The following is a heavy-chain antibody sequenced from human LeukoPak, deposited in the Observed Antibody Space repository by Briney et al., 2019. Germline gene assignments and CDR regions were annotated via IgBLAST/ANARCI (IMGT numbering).Heavy chain of an antibody. CDR1: GFTFSGSA. J-gene: IGHJ4*02. V-gene: IGHV3-73*01. Sequence: SGGSLRLSCAASGFTFSGSAMHWVRQASGKGLEWVGRIRSKANSYATAYAASVKGRFTISRDDSKNTAYLQMNSLKTEDTAVYYCTRVVGATPRGVYFDYWGQGTLVTVSS. CDR3: TRVVGATPRGVYFDY. CDR2: IRSKANSYAT. D-gene: IGHD1-26*01.